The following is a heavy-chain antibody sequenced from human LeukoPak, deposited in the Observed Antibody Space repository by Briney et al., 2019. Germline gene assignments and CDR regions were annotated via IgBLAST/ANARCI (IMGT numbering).Heavy chain of an antibody. Sequence: GGSLRLSCAASGFTVSSNHMTWVRQAPGKGLEWVSVIYSGGSTYYADSVKGRFIISRDNSRNTLYLQMNNLRAEDTAVYYCARAWAPADLYFDYWGQGTLVTVSS. CDR3: ARAWAPADLYFDY. J-gene: IGHJ4*02. D-gene: IGHD2-2*01. CDR2: IYSGGST. V-gene: IGHV3-53*01. CDR1: GFTVSSNH.